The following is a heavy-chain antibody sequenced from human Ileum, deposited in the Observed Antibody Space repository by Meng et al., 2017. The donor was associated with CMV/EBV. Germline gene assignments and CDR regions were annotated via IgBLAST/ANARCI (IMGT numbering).Heavy chain of an antibody. V-gene: IGHV5-51*01. CDR1: GYSFTTFW. J-gene: IGHJ6*02. Sequence: GESLKISCKASGYSFTTFWIGWVRQMPGKGLEWMGIIYPGDSDTRYSPSFQGQVTISADKSMNTAYLQWSSLKASDTAMYYCARRGAYCSSTSCYTPPYYYGMDVWGRGTTVTVSS. CDR3: ARRGAYCSSTSCYTPPYYYGMDV. CDR2: IYPGDSDT. D-gene: IGHD2-2*02.